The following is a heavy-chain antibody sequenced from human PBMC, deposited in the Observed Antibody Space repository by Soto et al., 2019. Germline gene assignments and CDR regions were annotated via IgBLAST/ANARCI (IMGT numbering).Heavy chain of an antibody. V-gene: IGHV2-5*02. D-gene: IGHD1-1*01. CDR1: GFSLTTRPVG. Sequence: QITLKESGPTLVKPTQTLTLTCTFSGFSLTTRPVGVGWIRQPPGQALEWVALIYWEDDKRYNPSLKTRVTITKDTSKNQVVLTMTNMDAVDTATYYCAHRQLYNGAWNEGTFDYWGQGALVTVSS. CDR2: IYWEDDK. J-gene: IGHJ4*02. CDR3: AHRQLYNGAWNEGTFDY.